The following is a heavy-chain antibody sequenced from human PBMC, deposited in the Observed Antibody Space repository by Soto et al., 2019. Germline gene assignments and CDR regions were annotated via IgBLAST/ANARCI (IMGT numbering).Heavy chain of an antibody. CDR3: ARHGHGYNYWHFDL. Sequence: QVQLVQSGAEVKEPGSSVKVSWKVPGDTFNRYTINWVRQAPGQGLEWMAGIIPIYGTANYALKFHDRIKVTADESTATAYMELNSLTSEDTAIYYCARHGHGYNYWHFDLWGRGTLITVSS. CDR2: IIPIYGTA. CDR1: GDTFNRYT. V-gene: IGHV1-69*01. D-gene: IGHD5-18*01. J-gene: IGHJ2*01.